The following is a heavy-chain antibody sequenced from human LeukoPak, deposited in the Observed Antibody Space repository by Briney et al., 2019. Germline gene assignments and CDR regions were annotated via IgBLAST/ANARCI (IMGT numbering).Heavy chain of an antibody. CDR1: GFTFDDYA. D-gene: IGHD3-3*01. CDR3: ARARRGYDFWSGYYYLDY. V-gene: IGHV3-74*01. Sequence: GRSLRLSCAASGFTFDDYAMHWVRQAPGKGLVWVSRINSDGSSTSYADSVKGRFTISRDNAKNTLYLQMNSLRAEDTAVYYCARARRGYDFWSGYYYLDYWGQGTLVTVSS. J-gene: IGHJ4*02. CDR2: INSDGSST.